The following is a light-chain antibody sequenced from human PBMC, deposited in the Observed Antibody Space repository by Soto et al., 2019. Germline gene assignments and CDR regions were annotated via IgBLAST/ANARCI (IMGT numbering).Light chain of an antibody. CDR2: GAS. CDR1: QGIGNY. V-gene: IGKV1-27*01. Sequence: DIPMTQSPSSLSASVGDRVTITCRASQGIGNYLAWYQQKPGKVPKLLIYGASTLQSGVPSRFSGSGSGTDFTLTVSSLQPEDFATYYCQKYNSAPRTFGQGTKLEIK. CDR3: QKYNSAPRT. J-gene: IGKJ2*01.